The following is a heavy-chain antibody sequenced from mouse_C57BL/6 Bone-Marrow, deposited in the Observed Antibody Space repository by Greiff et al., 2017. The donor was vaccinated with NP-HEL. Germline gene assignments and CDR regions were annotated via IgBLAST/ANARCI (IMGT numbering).Heavy chain of an antibody. D-gene: IGHD4-1*01. CDR1: GFTFSSYS. V-gene: IGHV5-9-1*02. J-gene: IGHJ3*01. CDR2: ISSGGDYI. CDR3: TRGDWAFAY. Sequence: EVKLVESGEGLVKPGGSLKLSCAASGFTFSSYSMSWVRQTPEKRLEWVAYISSGGDYIYYADTVKGRFTISRDNARNTLYLQMSSLKSEDTAMYYCTRGDWAFAYWGQGTLVTVSA.